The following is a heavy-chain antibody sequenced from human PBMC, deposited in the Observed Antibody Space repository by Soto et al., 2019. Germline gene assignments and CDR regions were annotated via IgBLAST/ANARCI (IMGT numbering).Heavy chain of an antibody. CDR1: GGPFSSYA. CDR3: ASDGGYSYVYY. J-gene: IGHJ4*02. V-gene: IGHV1-69*13. CDR2: IIPIFGTA. Sequence: GASVQVSCKASGGPFSSYAISWVRQAPGQGLEWMGGIIPIFGTANYAQKFQGRVTITADESTSTAYMELSSLRSEDTAVYYGASDGGYSYVYYWGQGTLVNVSS. D-gene: IGHD5-18*01.